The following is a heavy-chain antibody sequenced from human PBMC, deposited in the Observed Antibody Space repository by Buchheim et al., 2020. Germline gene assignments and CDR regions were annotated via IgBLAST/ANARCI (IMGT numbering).Heavy chain of an antibody. CDR1: GFTFSSYA. V-gene: IGHV3-30-3*01. D-gene: IGHD6-19*01. CDR3: ARDLTGSSGSPYYFDY. J-gene: IGHJ4*02. Sequence: QVQLVESGGGVVQPGRSLRLSCAASGFTFSSYAMHWVRQAPGKGLEWVAVISYDGSNKYYADPVKGRFTISRDNSKNTLYLQMNSLRAEDTAVYYCARDLTGSSGSPYYFDYWGQGT. CDR2: ISYDGSNK.